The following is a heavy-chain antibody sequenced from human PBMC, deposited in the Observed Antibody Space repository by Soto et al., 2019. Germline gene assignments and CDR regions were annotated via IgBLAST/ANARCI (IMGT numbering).Heavy chain of an antibody. J-gene: IGHJ5*02. CDR3: ARDDGTGTYYTPS. V-gene: IGHV3-74*01. Sequence: EEQLVESGGGLVQPGGSLRLFCAASGLTFSSYWMHCVRQAPGKGLVWVSRIKRDGSDTSYAGSVKGRFTISRDNAKSILYLQMNSLRAEDTAVYYCARDDGTGTYYTPSWGQGTLVTVSS. CDR1: GLTFSSYW. D-gene: IGHD3-10*01. CDR2: IKRDGSDT.